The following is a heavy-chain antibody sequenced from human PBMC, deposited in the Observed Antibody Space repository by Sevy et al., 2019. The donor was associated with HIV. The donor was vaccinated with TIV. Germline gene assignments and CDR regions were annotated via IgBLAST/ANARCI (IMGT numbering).Heavy chain of an antibody. CDR2: ISWNSGSI. CDR3: AKDAAAARNDAFDI. V-gene: IGHV3-9*01. CDR1: GFTFDDYA. Sequence: GGSLRLSCAASGFTFDDYAMHWVRQAPGKGLEWVSGISWNSGSIGYADSVKGRFTISRDNATNSLYLQMNSLRAEDTALYYCAKDAAAARNDAFDIWGQGTMVTVSS. J-gene: IGHJ3*02. D-gene: IGHD6-13*01.